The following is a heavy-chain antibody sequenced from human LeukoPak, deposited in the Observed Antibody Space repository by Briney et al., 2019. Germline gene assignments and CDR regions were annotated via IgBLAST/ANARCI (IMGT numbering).Heavy chain of an antibody. D-gene: IGHD6-19*01. V-gene: IGHV3-30*18. Sequence: GSLRLSCAASGFTFSSYGMHWVRQAPGKGLEWVAVISYDGSNKYYADSVKGRFTISRDNSKNTLYLQMNSLRAEDTAVYYCAKDLGSSGWFNDYWGQGTLVTVSS. CDR2: ISYDGSNK. CDR1: GFTFSSYG. CDR3: AKDLGSSGWFNDY. J-gene: IGHJ4*02.